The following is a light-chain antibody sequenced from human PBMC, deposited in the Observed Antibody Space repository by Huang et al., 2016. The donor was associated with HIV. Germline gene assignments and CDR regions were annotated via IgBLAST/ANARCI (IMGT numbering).Light chain of an antibody. CDR1: QGISYS. CDR3: QQYSSIPPT. V-gene: IGKV1-NL1*01. CDR2: AAS. Sequence: IQMTQSPSSLSASVGDRVSISCRASQGISYSLAWYQQKPGKAPRLLVYAASRLESVVPSRFSGSGSGTDYTLTISSLHPEDVAIYCCQQYSSIPPTFGQGTKLEIK. J-gene: IGKJ2*01.